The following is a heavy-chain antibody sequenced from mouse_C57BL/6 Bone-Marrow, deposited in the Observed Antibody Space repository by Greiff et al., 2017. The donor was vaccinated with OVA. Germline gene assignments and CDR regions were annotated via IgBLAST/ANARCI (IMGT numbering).Heavy chain of an antibody. Sequence: EVKVVESGGGLVQPGGSLKLSCAASGFTFSDYGMAWVRQAPRKGPEWVAFISNLAYSIYYADTVTGRFTISREYAKNTLYLEMSSLRSEDTAMYYCARLRILGYFDVWGTGTTVTVSS. CDR3: ARLRILGYFDV. CDR1: GFTFSDYG. CDR2: ISNLAYSI. V-gene: IGHV5-15*01. J-gene: IGHJ1*03.